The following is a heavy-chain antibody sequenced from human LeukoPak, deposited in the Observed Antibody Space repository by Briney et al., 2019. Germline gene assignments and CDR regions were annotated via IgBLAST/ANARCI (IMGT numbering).Heavy chain of an antibody. J-gene: IGHJ4*02. D-gene: IGHD5-18*01. V-gene: IGHV4-39*01. CDR2: IYSSGNT. CDR1: GDSINTKNYS. CDR3: ARHSYGTFDY. Sequence: PSETLSLTCTVSGDSINTKNYSWGWIRPPPGKGLEWIGSIYSSGNTYYNPSLKSRVTLSIDTSKNQFSLRLSSVTAADTAVYHCARHSYGTFDYWGQGTLVTVSS.